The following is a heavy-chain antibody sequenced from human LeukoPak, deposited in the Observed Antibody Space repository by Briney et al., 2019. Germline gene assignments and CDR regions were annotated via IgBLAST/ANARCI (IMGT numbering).Heavy chain of an antibody. CDR2: ISSNGGSA. J-gene: IGHJ4*02. V-gene: IGHV3-64D*06. Sequence: GGSLRLSCSASGFTFSSYAMHRVRQAPGKGLEYVSAISSNGGSAYYADSVKGRFTISRDNSKNTLYLQMSSLRAEDTAVYYCVKETIAAAGTFDYWGQGTLVTVSS. CDR3: VKETIAAAGTFDY. CDR1: GFTFSSYA. D-gene: IGHD6-13*01.